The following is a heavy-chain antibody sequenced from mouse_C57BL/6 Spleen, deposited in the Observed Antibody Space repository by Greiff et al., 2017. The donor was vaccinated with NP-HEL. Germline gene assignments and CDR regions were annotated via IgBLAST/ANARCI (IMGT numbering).Heavy chain of an antibody. D-gene: IGHD1-1*01. J-gene: IGHJ1*03. CDR3: AVITTAYWYFDV. V-gene: IGHV1-80*01. CDR1: GYAFSSYW. CDR2: IYPGDGDT. Sequence: VKLQESGAELVKPGASVKISCKASGYAFSSYWMNWVKQRPGKGLEWIGQIYPGDGDTNYNGKFKGKATLTADKSSSTAYMQLSSLTSEDSAVYFCAVITTAYWYFDVWGTGTTVTVSS.